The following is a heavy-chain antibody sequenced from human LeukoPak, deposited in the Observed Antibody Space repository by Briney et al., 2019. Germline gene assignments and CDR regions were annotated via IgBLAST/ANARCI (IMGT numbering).Heavy chain of an antibody. Sequence: ASVTVSCKASGGTFSSYAISWVRQAPGQGLEWMGGIIPIFGTANYAQKFQGRVTITADESTSTAYMELSSLRSEDTAVYYCARGHNSYDLDYWGQGTLVTVSS. D-gene: IGHD5-18*01. CDR1: GGTFSSYA. CDR3: ARGHNSYDLDY. J-gene: IGHJ4*02. CDR2: IIPIFGTA. V-gene: IGHV1-69*13.